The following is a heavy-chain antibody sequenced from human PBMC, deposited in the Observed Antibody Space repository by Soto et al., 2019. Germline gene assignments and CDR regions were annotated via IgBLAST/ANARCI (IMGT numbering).Heavy chain of an antibody. Sequence: PGGSLRLSCAASGFTFSSYAMHWVRQAPGQGLEWMGGIIPIFGTANYAQKFQGRVTITADESTSTAYMELSSLRSEDTAVYYCARDRSDSGSYLFDYWGQGTLVTVSS. V-gene: IGHV1-69*01. CDR2: IIPIFGTA. CDR1: GFTFSSYA. D-gene: IGHD1-26*01. CDR3: ARDRSDSGSYLFDY. J-gene: IGHJ4*02.